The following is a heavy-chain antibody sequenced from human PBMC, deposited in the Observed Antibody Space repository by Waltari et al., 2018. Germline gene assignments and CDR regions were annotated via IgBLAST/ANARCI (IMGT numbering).Heavy chain of an antibody. CDR1: GYTFTAYY. D-gene: IGHD4-17*01. J-gene: IGHJ4*02. CDR3: ARGMTTVTLTNY. Sequence: QVQLVQSGAEVKKPGAVVTVSCKASGYTFTAYYLHWVRQAPGQGLEWMGWINPNSGATNHAQQFQGRVTMTRDASITTAYMEVSSLRSDDTAVYYCARGMTTVTLTNYWGQGTLVTVSS. V-gene: IGHV1-2*02. CDR2: INPNSGAT.